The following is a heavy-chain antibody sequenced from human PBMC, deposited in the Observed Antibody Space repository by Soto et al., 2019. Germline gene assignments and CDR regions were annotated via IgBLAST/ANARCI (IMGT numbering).Heavy chain of an antibody. CDR1: GYSFTSYW. D-gene: IGHD5-18*01. CDR3: ARHNRGYSYGYNYYGMDV. J-gene: IGHJ6*02. V-gene: IGHV5-51*01. Sequence: ESLKISCKGSGYSFTSYWIGWVRQMPGKGLEWMGIIYPGDSDTRYSPSFQGQVTISADKSISTAYLQWSSLKASDTAMYYCARHNRGYSYGYNYYGMDVWGQGTTVTVSS. CDR2: IYPGDSDT.